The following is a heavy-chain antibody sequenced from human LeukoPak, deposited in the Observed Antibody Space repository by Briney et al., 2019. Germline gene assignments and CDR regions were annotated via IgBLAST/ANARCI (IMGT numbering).Heavy chain of an antibody. Sequence: ASVKVSCKASGYTFTDYGISWVRQAPGQGLGWVGGIIAFNGDTNYAQKLQGRVTMTTDTATSTAYMELRSLKSDDTAVYYCARDPRIEQWLVGDAFNLWGQGTMVTVSP. J-gene: IGHJ3*01. D-gene: IGHD6-19*01. CDR2: IIAFNGDT. CDR3: ARDPRIEQWLVGDAFNL. V-gene: IGHV1-18*01. CDR1: GYTFTDYG.